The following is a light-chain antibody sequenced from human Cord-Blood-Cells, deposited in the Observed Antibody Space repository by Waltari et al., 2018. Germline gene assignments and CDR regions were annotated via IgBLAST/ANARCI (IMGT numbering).Light chain of an antibody. Sequence: QSALTQPASVSGSPGKSITISCTGTSSDVGSYNLVSWYKRHPGKAPKLMIYEGSKRPSGVSNRFSGSKSGNTASLTISGLQAEDEADYYCCSYAGSSTWVFGGGTKLTVL. CDR3: CSYAGSSTWV. CDR1: SSDVGSYNL. CDR2: EGS. V-gene: IGLV2-23*01. J-gene: IGLJ3*02.